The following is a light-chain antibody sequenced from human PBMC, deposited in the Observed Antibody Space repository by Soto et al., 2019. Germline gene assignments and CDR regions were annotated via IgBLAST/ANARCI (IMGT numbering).Light chain of an antibody. Sequence: EIVMTQSPGTLSVSPGERVTLYCRASQSVGNNLAWHQQKPGQAPRLLIYGASTRATGFPARFSGSGSGTEFTLTISSLQSEDFAVYYCQQYNGWPITFGQGTRLEI. CDR1: QSVGNN. J-gene: IGKJ5*01. CDR2: GAS. CDR3: QQYNGWPIT. V-gene: IGKV3-15*01.